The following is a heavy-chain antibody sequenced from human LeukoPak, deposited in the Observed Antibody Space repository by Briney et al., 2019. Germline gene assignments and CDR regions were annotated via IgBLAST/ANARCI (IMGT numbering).Heavy chain of an antibody. CDR2: TIGSGATT. D-gene: IGHD2-21*02. Sequence: PGGSLRLSCAASGFTFSDFAMSWVRQAPGKGLEWVSGTIGSGATTFYADSVKGRFTISRDNSKNTLFLQMNSLRAEDTATYCAEKEGDTYASWYMDAWGKGTTVTVSS. CDR1: GFTFSDFA. CDR3: EKEGDTYASWYMDA. V-gene: IGHV3-23*01. J-gene: IGHJ6*03.